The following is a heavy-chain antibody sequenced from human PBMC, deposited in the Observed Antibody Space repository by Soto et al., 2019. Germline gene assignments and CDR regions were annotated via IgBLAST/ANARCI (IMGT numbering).Heavy chain of an antibody. CDR1: GGSISSSSYY. V-gene: IGHV4-39*01. Sequence: SETLSLTCTVSGGSISSSSYYWGWIRQPPGRGLEWIGSIYYSGSTYYNPSLKSRVTISVDTSKNQFSLKLSSVTAADTAVYYCARPIEYSSSYYFDYWGQGTLVTVSS. D-gene: IGHD6-6*01. CDR2: IYYSGST. CDR3: ARPIEYSSSYYFDY. J-gene: IGHJ4*02.